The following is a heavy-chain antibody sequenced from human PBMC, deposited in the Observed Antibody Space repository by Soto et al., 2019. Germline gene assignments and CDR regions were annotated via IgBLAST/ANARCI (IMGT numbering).Heavy chain of an antibody. CDR1: GGSISSSSYY. CDR3: ARDLANDGMDV. CDR2: IYYSGST. D-gene: IGHD2-8*01. J-gene: IGHJ6*02. Sequence: SLTCTVSGGSISSSSYYWGWIRQPPGKGLEWIGNIYYSGSTYYNPSLKSRVTISVDTSKNQFSLKLSPVTAADTAVYYCARDLANDGMDVWGQGTTVTVSS. V-gene: IGHV4-39*02.